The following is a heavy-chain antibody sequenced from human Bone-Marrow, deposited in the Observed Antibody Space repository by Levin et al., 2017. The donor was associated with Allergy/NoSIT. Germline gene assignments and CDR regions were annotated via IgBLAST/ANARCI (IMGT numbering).Heavy chain of an antibody. D-gene: IGHD5-18*01. J-gene: IGHJ6*02. CDR2: MNPNSGNT. CDR3: ARAGYSYGYFYGYYYYGMDV. CDR1: GYTFTSYD. Sequence: ASVKVSCKASGYTFTSYDINWVRQATGQGLEWMGWMNPNSGNTGYAQKFQGRVTMTRNTSISTAYMELSSLRSEDTAVYYCARAGYSYGYFYGYYYYGMDVWGQGTTVTVSS. V-gene: IGHV1-8*01.